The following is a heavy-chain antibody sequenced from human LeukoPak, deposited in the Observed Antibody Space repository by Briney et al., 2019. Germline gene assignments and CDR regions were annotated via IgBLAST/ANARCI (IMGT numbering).Heavy chain of an antibody. CDR3: ARPQSNYYDSTPHDAFDI. D-gene: IGHD3-22*01. CDR2: IYYSGST. V-gene: IGHV4-39*01. J-gene: IGHJ3*02. Sequence: SETLSLTCTVSGGSISSSSYYWGWIRQPPGKGLEWIGSIYYSGSTYYNPSLKSRVTISVDTSKNQFSLKLNSVTAADTAVYYCARPQSNYYDSTPHDAFDIWGQGTMVTVSS. CDR1: GGSISSSSYY.